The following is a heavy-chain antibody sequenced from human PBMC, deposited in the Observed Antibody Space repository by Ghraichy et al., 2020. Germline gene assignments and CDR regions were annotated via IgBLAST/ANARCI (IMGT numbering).Heavy chain of an antibody. CDR3: AKDRREGCSGINCYSYYYYYYGVHG. V-gene: IGHV3-9*01. J-gene: IGHJ6*02. Sequence: GGSLRLSWAACGHGFTAYTLSWVRQPPGKGLEWVAGISWNRGHIGYGDSVKGRFTVSRDGAKNSLYLQMNSLRVEDTALYYCAKDRREGCSGINCYSYYYYYYGVHGWGHGTTVSVS. CDR2: ISWNRGHI. D-gene: IGHD2-15*01. CDR1: GHGFTAYT.